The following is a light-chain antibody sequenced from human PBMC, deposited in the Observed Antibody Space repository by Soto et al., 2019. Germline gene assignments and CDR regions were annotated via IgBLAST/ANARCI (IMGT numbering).Light chain of an antibody. V-gene: IGKV3-20*01. J-gene: IGKJ1*01. CDR2: GAS. CDR3: QQYGRTPRT. CDR1: QSVNNTF. Sequence: EVLLTQSPGTLSLSPGERATLSCRASQSVNNTFLAWYQQKPGQAPRLLIYGASSRATGIPDKFSGSGSGTDFTLTISRLEPEDFAVYFCQQYGRTPRTFGQGTKVEIK.